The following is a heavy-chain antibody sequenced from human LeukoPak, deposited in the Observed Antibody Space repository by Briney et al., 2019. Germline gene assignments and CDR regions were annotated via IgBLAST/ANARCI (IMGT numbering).Heavy chain of an antibody. CDR2: ISSSSSYI. J-gene: IGHJ6*03. CDR1: GFTFSSYS. V-gene: IGHV3-21*01. Sequence: PGGSLRLSCAASGFTFSSYSMNWIRQAPGKGLEWVSSISSSSSYIYYADSVKGRFTISRDNAKNSLYLQMNSLRAEDTAVYYCAREPGSGSWAWDYYYYMDVWGKGTTVTISS. D-gene: IGHD3-10*01. CDR3: AREPGSGSWAWDYYYYMDV.